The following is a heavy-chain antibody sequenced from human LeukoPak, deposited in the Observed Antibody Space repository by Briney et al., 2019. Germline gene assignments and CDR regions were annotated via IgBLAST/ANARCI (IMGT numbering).Heavy chain of an antibody. Sequence: GGSLRLSCVASGFTFSNYAMTWVRQAPGRGLEWVSVIYTDGSTNYADSVKGRLTISRDNSKNTVYLQMNNLRAEDTAVYYCARAETAAGSYWGQGTLVTVSS. CDR1: GFTFSNYA. J-gene: IGHJ4*02. CDR3: ARAETAAGSY. D-gene: IGHD6-13*01. CDR2: IYTDGST. V-gene: IGHV3-53*01.